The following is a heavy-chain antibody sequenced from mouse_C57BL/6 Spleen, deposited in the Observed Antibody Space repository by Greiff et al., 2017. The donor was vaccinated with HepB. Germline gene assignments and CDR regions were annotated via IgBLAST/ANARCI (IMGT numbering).Heavy chain of an antibody. J-gene: IGHJ4*01. D-gene: IGHD1-1*01. V-gene: IGHV1-39*01. CDR1: GYSFTDYN. CDR2: INPNYGTT. Sequence: EVKLQESGPELVKPGASVKISCKASGYSFTDYNMNWVKQSNGKSLEWIGVINPNYGTTSYNQKFKGKATLTVDQSSSTAYMQLNSLTSEDSAVYYCERSYGSSDDAMDYWGQGTSVTVSS. CDR3: ERSYGSSDDAMDY.